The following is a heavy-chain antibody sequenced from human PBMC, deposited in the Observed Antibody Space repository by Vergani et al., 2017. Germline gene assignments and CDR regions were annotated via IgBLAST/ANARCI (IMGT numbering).Heavy chain of an antibody. J-gene: IGHJ4*02. D-gene: IGHD6-13*01. CDR2: INPNSGGT. V-gene: IGHV1-2*02. CDR1: GYTFTGYY. CDR3: ARVGSWYEGFDY. Sequence: QVQLVQSGAEVKKPGASVKVSCKASGYTFTGYYMHWVRQAPGQGLEWMGWINPNSGGTHYAQKFQGRVTMTRDTSISTAYMELTRLRSDDTAVYYCARVGSWYEGFDYWGQGTLVTVSS.